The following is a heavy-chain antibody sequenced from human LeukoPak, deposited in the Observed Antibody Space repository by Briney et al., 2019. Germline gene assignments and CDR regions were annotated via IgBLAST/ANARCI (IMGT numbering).Heavy chain of an antibody. D-gene: IGHD4-4*01. V-gene: IGHV3-48*01. Sequence: GGSLRLSCAVSGFTFSSYSMTCVPHAPGRGLEGVSYISSSSSTIYYADSVKGRFTISRDNAKNSLYLQMNSLRAEDTAVYYCARSGFSMTTLNHWGQGTLVTVSS. CDR3: ARSGFSMTTLNH. J-gene: IGHJ5*02. CDR2: ISSSSSTI. CDR1: GFTFSSYS.